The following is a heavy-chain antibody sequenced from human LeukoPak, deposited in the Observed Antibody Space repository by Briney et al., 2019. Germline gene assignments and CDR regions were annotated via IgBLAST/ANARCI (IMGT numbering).Heavy chain of an antibody. CDR2: IIPILGIA. Sequence: ASVKVTCKASGGTFSSYASSWVRQAPGQGLEWMGRIIPILGIANYAQKFQGRVTITADKSTSTAYMELSSLRSEDTAVYYCASSLGVVPAAIGYDYYYGMDVWGQGTTVTVSS. J-gene: IGHJ6*02. CDR1: GGTFSSYA. V-gene: IGHV1-69*04. D-gene: IGHD2-2*02. CDR3: ASSLGVVPAAIGYDYYYGMDV.